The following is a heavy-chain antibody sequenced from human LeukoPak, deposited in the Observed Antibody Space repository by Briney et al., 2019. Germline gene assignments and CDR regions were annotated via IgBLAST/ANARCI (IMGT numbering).Heavy chain of an antibody. J-gene: IGHJ4*02. CDR2: IKQDGSER. D-gene: IGHD6-13*01. V-gene: IGHV3-7*01. CDR3: AILRTASDDY. Sequence: GGSLRLSCAASGFISSYWMTWVRQAPGKGLEWVANIKQDGSERYYVDSVKGRFTISRDNAKNSLYLQMDSLRAEDTAVYYCAILRTASDDYWGQGTLDTVSS. CDR1: GFISSYW.